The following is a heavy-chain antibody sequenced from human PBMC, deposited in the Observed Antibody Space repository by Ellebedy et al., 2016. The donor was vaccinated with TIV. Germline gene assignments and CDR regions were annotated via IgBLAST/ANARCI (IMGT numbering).Heavy chain of an antibody. J-gene: IGHJ3*01. V-gene: IGHV3-48*02. Sequence: GGSLRLXXAASGFTFDMYSMNWVRQAAGKGLEWISFISGTGSTTYYADSVRGRFTVPRDNAKNSLYLQMNSLRDEDTALYYCARRGNYLGDAFDVWGHGAVVIVSS. CDR1: GFTFDMYS. CDR3: ARRGNYLGDAFDV. D-gene: IGHD1-26*01. CDR2: ISGTGSTT.